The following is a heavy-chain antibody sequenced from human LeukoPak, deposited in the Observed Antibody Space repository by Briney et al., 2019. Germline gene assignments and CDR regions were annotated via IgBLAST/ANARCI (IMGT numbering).Heavy chain of an antibody. CDR1: GFTFSSYS. CDR2: ISGSSSYI. CDR3: ARDAGYGYDRFDY. Sequence: GGSLRLSCAASGFTFSSYSMNWVRQAPGKGLEWVSSISGSSSYIYYADSVKGRFTISRDNAKSSLYLQMNSLRAEDTAVCYCARDAGYGYDRFDYWGQGTQVTVSS. D-gene: IGHD5-18*01. J-gene: IGHJ4*02. V-gene: IGHV3-21*01.